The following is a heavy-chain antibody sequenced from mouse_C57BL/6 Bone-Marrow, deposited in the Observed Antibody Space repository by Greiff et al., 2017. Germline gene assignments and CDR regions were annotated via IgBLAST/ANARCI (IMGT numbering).Heavy chain of an antibody. D-gene: IGHD1-1*01. J-gene: IGHJ3*01. CDR3: ATPYYGSSYSWFAY. V-gene: IGHV1-64*01. Sequence: QVQLKEPGAELVKPGASVKLSCKASGYTFTSYWMHWVKQRPGQGLEWIGMIHPNSGSTNYNEKFKSKATLTVDKSSSTAYMQLSSLTSEDSAVYYCATPYYGSSYSWFAYWGQGTLVTVSA. CDR1: GYTFTSYW. CDR2: IHPNSGST.